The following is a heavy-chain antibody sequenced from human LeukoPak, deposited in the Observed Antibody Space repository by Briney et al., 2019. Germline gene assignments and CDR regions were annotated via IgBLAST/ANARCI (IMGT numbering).Heavy chain of an antibody. V-gene: IGHV3-23*01. J-gene: IGHJ5*02. D-gene: IGHD2-2*01. Sequence: GGSLRLSCAASGFTFSTYVMSWVRQAPGKGLEWVSTISGSGGSTNYADSVKGRFTISRDNSKNTLYLQMNSLRAEDTAIYYCAKDRSQGAIVVPRLDPWGRGTLVTVSS. CDR3: AKDRSQGAIVVPRLDP. CDR1: GFTFSTYV. CDR2: ISGSGGST.